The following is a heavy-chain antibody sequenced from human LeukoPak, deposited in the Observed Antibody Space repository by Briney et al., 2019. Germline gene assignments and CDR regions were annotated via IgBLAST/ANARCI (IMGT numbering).Heavy chain of an antibody. V-gene: IGHV4-59*01. J-gene: IGHJ4*02. CDR1: GGSISSYY. CDR3: ARGRLWFGESLNWDY. Sequence: SETLSLTCTVSGGSISSYYWSWIRRPPGKGLEWIGYIYYSGSTNYNPSLKSRVTISVDTSKNQFSLKLSSVTAADTAVYYCARGRLWFGESLNWDYWGQGTLVTVSS. CDR2: IYYSGST. D-gene: IGHD3-10*01.